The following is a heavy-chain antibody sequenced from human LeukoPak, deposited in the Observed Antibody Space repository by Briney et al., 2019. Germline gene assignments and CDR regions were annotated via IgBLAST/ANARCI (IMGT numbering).Heavy chain of an antibody. CDR1: GYTFTSYT. D-gene: IGHD6-19*01. Sequence: ASVKVSCKASGYTFTSYTISWVRQAPGQGLEWMGWISAYNGNTNYAQNLQGRVTMTTDTSTSTAYMELRSLTSDDTAVYYCARGSSGWYEDYWGQGTLVTVSS. V-gene: IGHV1-18*01. J-gene: IGHJ4*02. CDR3: ARGSSGWYEDY. CDR2: ISAYNGNT.